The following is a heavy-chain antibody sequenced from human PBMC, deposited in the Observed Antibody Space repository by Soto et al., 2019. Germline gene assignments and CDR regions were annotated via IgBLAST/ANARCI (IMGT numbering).Heavy chain of an antibody. V-gene: IGHV3-33*01. J-gene: IGHJ5*02. CDR3: ARDHRIVGATSWFDP. D-gene: IGHD1-26*01. Sequence: QVQLVESGGGVVQPGRSLRLSCAASGFTFSSYGMHWVRQAPGKGLEWVAVIWYDGSNKYYADSVKGRFTISRDNSKNTLYLQMNSRRAEDTAVYYCARDHRIVGATSWFDPWGQGTLVTVSS. CDR1: GFTFSSYG. CDR2: IWYDGSNK.